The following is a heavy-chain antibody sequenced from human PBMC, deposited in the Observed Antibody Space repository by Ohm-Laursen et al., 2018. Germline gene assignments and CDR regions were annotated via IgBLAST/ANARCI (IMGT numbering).Heavy chain of an antibody. CDR1: SGAISNYY. CDR2: INHSGNT. Sequence: SETLSLTCTVSSGAISNYYWSWIRQPPGKGLVWIGEINHSGNTNYNPSLKSRVTISVDTSKNQFSRKLSSVTAADTAVYYRVDSTSYYYGSGWDYWGQGTLVTVSS. J-gene: IGHJ4*02. CDR3: VDSTSYYYGSGWDY. D-gene: IGHD3-10*01. V-gene: IGHV4-34*01.